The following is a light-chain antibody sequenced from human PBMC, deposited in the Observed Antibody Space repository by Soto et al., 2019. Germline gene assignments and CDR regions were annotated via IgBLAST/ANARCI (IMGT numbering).Light chain of an antibody. CDR3: QQYGSTPLT. CDR1: QSVSSSY. CDR2: GAS. Sequence: EIVLTQSPGTLSLSPGERATLSCRASQSVSSSYLACYQHKPGQAPRLLTNGASSRATGIPDRFSGSGSGTDFTLTISRLEPEDFAVYYCQQYGSTPLTFGGGTKVEIK. J-gene: IGKJ4*01. V-gene: IGKV3-20*01.